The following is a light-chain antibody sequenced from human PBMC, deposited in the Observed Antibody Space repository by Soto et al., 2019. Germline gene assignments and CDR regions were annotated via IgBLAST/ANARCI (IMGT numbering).Light chain of an antibody. V-gene: IGKV1-5*03. CDR3: QQYNSYWT. CDR1: QSISSW. J-gene: IGKJ1*01. Sequence: DIQMTQSTSTLSASVGDRVTITCRASQSISSWLSWYQQKPGKAPKLLIYKASSLESGVPSRFSGSGSGTEFTLTISSLQPDDFETYYCQQYNSYWTLGQGTKVEIK. CDR2: KAS.